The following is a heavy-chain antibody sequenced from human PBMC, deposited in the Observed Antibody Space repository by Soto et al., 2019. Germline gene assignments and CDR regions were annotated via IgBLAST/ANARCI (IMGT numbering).Heavy chain of an antibody. V-gene: IGHV3-30-3*01. CDR2: ISYDGSNK. J-gene: IGHJ6*02. Sequence: GGSLRLSCAASGFTFSSYAMHWVRQAPGKGLEWVAVISYDGSNKYYADSVKGRFTISRDNSKNTLYLQMNSLRAEDTTVYYWARDPAEEWLVANYYYYGMYVWGQGTTVTVSS. D-gene: IGHD6-19*01. CDR3: ARDPAEEWLVANYYYYGMYV. CDR1: GFTFSSYA.